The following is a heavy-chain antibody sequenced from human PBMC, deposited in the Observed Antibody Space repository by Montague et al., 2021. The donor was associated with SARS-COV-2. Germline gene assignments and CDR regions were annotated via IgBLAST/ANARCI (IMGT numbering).Heavy chain of an antibody. J-gene: IGHJ4*02. Sequence: SETLSLTCGVYGGSFGDDHWSWIRQPPGKGLEWIGGIKQSGSTNYNPSLKSRVTISVDTSKNQFSLKLTSVTAADTAVYFCARGHLSVSMIVVVFTSASYYFDYWGQGARVTVSS. CDR1: GGSFGDDH. V-gene: IGHV4-34*01. CDR2: IKQSGST. D-gene: IGHD3-22*01. CDR3: ARGHLSVSMIVVVFTSASYYFDY.